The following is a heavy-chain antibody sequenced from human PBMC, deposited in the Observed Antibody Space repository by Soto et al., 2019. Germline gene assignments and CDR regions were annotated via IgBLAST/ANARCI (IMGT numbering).Heavy chain of an antibody. Sequence: GGALRLSCVGSGFTFCSKWMTWVRQAPGKGLEWVANIRQDGSEINYVDSVKGRFTISRDNTKNSLYLQMNSLRAEDTAIYYCAREVVVSRGASYFGYWGPGTLVTVSS. J-gene: IGHJ4*02. CDR1: GFTFCSKW. V-gene: IGHV3-7*04. CDR2: IRQDGSEI. CDR3: AREVVVSRGASYFGY. D-gene: IGHD2-2*01.